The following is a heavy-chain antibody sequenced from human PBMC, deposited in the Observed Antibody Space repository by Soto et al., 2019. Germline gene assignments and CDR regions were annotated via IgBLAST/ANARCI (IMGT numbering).Heavy chain of an antibody. CDR2: ISGSGGST. J-gene: IGHJ4*02. V-gene: IGHV3-23*01. Sequence: GGSLRLSSAASGFSFSSYAMSWVRQAPGKGLEWVSAISGSGGSTYYADSVKGRFTISRDNSKNTLYLQMNSLRAEDTAVYYCAKVFDCSSTSCYGDFDYWGQGTLVTVSS. CDR1: GFSFSSYA. CDR3: AKVFDCSSTSCYGDFDY. D-gene: IGHD2-2*01.